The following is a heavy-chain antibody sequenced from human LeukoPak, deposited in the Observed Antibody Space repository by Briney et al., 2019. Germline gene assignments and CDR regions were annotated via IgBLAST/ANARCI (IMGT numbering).Heavy chain of an antibody. CDR3: AKVNRAYSSSSSLNFDS. CDR2: ISWDGSTT. V-gene: IGHV3-43*01. J-gene: IGHJ4*02. CDR1: GFTFNDYD. D-gene: IGHD6-6*01. Sequence: GGCLRLSCAASGFTFNDYDIHWVRPPPGKGLEWVSLISWDGSTTYYADSVKGRFTISRDNSKNSLFLQMNRLRTEDTAFYYCAKVNRAYSSSSSLNFDSWGQGTLVTVSS.